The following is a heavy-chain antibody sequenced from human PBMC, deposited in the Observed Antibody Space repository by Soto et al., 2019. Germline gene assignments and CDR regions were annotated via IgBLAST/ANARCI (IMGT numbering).Heavy chain of an antibody. Sequence: SETLSLTCAVYGGSFSGYYWSWIRQPPGKGLEWIGEINHSGSTNYNPSLKSRVTISVDTSKNQFSLKLSSVTAADTAVYYCARGHYYGSGSYYTPRRASYYFDYWGQGTLVTVS. J-gene: IGHJ4*02. CDR2: INHSGST. CDR1: GGSFSGYY. D-gene: IGHD3-10*01. V-gene: IGHV4-34*01. CDR3: ARGHYYGSGSYYTPRRASYYFDY.